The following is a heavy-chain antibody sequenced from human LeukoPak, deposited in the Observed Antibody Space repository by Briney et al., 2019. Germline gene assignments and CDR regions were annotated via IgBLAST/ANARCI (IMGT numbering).Heavy chain of an antibody. V-gene: IGHV3-64*01. CDR2: ISSNGGST. CDR3: ARGRSGSYMNWFDP. CDR1: GFTFSSYA. Sequence: GGSLRLSCAASGFTFSSYAMHWVRQAPGKGLDYVSAISSNGGSTYYANSVKGRFTISRDNSKNTLYLQMGSLRAEDMAVYYCARGRSGSYMNWFDPWGQGTLVTVSS. J-gene: IGHJ5*02. D-gene: IGHD3-10*01.